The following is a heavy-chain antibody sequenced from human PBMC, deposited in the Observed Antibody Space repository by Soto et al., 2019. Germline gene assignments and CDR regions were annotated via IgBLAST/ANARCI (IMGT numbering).Heavy chain of an antibody. V-gene: IGHV2-5*02. CDR3: AHIVGAPNWFDP. J-gene: IGHJ5*02. CDR2: IYWDHDK. D-gene: IGHD1-26*01. CDR1: GFSLSTSGVG. Sequence: QITLKESGPTLVQPTQTLTLTCTFPGFSLSTSGVGVGWIRQPPGKALERLALIYWDHDKRYSPSLKSRPTITKDTSKNQVVLTMTNMDPVDTATYYCAHIVGAPNWFDPWGQGTLVTVSS.